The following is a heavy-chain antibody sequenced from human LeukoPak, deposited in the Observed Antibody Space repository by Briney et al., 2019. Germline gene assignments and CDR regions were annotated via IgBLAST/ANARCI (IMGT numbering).Heavy chain of an antibody. CDR2: INPNSGGT. J-gene: IGHJ4*02. V-gene: IGHV1-2*04. CDR1: GYTFTGYY. Sequence: ASVTVSCKASGYTFTGYYMHWVRQAPGQGLEWMGWINPNSGGTNYAQKFQGWVTMNRDTSISTAYMELSRLRSDDTAVYYCARTFPAGYSYGHPFDYWGQGTLVTVSS. D-gene: IGHD5-18*01. CDR3: ARTFPAGYSYGHPFDY.